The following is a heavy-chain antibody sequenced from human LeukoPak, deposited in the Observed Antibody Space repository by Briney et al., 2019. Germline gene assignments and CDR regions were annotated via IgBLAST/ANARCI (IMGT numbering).Heavy chain of an antibody. CDR1: GGTFSSYA. CDR3: ARGRKSSSWFDP. CDR2: IIPIFCTA. D-gene: IGHD6-13*01. J-gene: IGHJ5*02. V-gene: IGHV1-69*13. Sequence: SVKVSCTASGGTFSSYAISWVRQAPGQGLEWMGGIIPIFCTANYAQKFQGRVTITADESTSTAYMELSSLRSEDTAVYYCARGRKSSSWFDPWGQGTLVTVSS.